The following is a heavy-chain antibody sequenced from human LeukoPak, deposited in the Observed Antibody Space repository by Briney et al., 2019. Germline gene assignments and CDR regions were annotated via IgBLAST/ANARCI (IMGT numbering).Heavy chain of an antibody. CDR1: GFTFSSYG. CDR3: AKDLSYYDSSGPFDY. Sequence: GGSLRLSCAASGFTFSSYGMHWVRQAPGKGLEWVGVISYDGSNKYYADSVKGRFTISRDNSKNTLYLQMNSLRAEDTAVYYCAKDLSYYDSSGPFDYWGQGTLVTVSS. D-gene: IGHD3-22*01. V-gene: IGHV3-30*18. J-gene: IGHJ4*02. CDR2: ISYDGSNK.